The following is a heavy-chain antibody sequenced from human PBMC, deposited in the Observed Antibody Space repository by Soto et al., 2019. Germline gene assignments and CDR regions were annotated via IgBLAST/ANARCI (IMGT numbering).Heavy chain of an antibody. J-gene: IGHJ4*02. CDR3: ARREIQGPIDY. Sequence: SETLCLTCGVSGYSIGSSDGWGWIRQPPGKGLEWIGYIYYSGTTYYNPSLKSRVTMSVDTSKNQFSLKLTSVTAVDTAVYYCARREIQGPIDYWGQGTLVTVSS. CDR2: IYYSGTT. D-gene: IGHD1-26*01. CDR1: GYSIGSSDG. V-gene: IGHV4-28*01.